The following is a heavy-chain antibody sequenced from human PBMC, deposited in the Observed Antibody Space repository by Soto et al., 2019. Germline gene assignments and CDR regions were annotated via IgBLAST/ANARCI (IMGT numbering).Heavy chain of an antibody. V-gene: IGHV5-51*01. Sequence: PGESLKISCKGSGYTFTSHWIGWVRQMPGKGLEWMGTIFPGDSDTRYSPSFQGQVTISADKSINTAYLQWSSLKASDTAMYFCVRHGAYFDYWGQGTLVTVSS. D-gene: IGHD3-16*01. CDR1: GYTFTSHW. CDR3: VRHGAYFDY. J-gene: IGHJ4*02. CDR2: IFPGDSDT.